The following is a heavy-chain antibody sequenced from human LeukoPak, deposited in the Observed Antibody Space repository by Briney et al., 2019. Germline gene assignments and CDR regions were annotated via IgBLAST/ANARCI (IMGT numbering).Heavy chain of an antibody. CDR3: ARHGGTGITLVQVYYFDY. V-gene: IGHV4-34*01. J-gene: IGHJ4*02. CDR2: IYYTGGT. Sequence: PSETLSLTCAVYGASYSACYWSWFREPPGKGLEWIGSIYYTGGTNYSPSLKSRVTISVDTSKNQFSLKVRSVTAADTAVYYCARHGGTGITLVQVYYFDYWGQGTLVTVSS. CDR1: GASYSACY. D-gene: IGHD1/OR15-1a*01.